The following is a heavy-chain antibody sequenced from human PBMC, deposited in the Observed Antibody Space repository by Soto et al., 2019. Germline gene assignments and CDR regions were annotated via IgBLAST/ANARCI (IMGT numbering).Heavy chain of an antibody. V-gene: IGHV3-30*04. D-gene: IGHD5-12*01. CDR3: ARDLVGYGHLWTKANY. CDR1: GFRFSGFG. J-gene: IGHJ1*01. Sequence: QVQLVESGGGVVQPGASLTLSCAASGFRFSGFGMHWVRQATGPRLECVAVISFDASEKFYLDSVKGRFSISRDASHSKVFLQMHSLRREDTGVYYCARDLVGYGHLWTKANYWGPWTLFNVS. CDR2: ISFDASEK.